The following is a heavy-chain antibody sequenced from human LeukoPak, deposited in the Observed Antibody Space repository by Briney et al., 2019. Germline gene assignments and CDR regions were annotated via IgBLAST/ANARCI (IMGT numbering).Heavy chain of an antibody. D-gene: IGHD3-22*01. V-gene: IGHV3-49*04. CDR3: TREGIDYYDSSGYYYDYFDY. CDR2: IRSKAYGGTS. Sequence: PGRSLRLSCTASGFTFGDYAMSWVRQAPGKGLEWVGFIRSKAYGGTSEYAASVKGRFTISRDDSKSIAYMQMNSLKTEETAVYYCTREGIDYYDSSGYYYDYFDYWGQGTLVTVSS. CDR1: GFTFGDYA. J-gene: IGHJ4*02.